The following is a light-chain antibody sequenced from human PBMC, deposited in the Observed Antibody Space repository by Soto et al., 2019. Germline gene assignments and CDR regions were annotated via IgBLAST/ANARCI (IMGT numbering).Light chain of an antibody. V-gene: IGLV2-14*01. CDR3: SSYTSSSTYV. Sequence: QSVLTQPASVSGSPGQSITISCTGTSSDVGGYNYVSWYQQHPGKAPKLMIYDVSNRPSGVSNRFSGSKSGNTASLTISGLQAEDVADYCCSSYTSSSTYVFGTGPKFTVL. J-gene: IGLJ1*01. CDR1: SSDVGGYNY. CDR2: DVS.